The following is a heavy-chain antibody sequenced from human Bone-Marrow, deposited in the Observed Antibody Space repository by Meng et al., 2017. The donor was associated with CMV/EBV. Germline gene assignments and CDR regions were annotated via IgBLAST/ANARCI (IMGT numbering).Heavy chain of an antibody. Sequence: SETLSLTCTVSGGSITGYYWSWIRQPPGKGLEWIGYIHYSGSTSYTPSLKSRVTISVDTSKKQFSLKLSSMTTADTAVDYCARDVGGSSGWDLGHWGQGTLVTVSS. D-gene: IGHD6-19*01. J-gene: IGHJ4*02. CDR3: ARDVGGSSGWDLGH. CDR1: GGSITGYY. V-gene: IGHV4-59*01. CDR2: IHYSGST.